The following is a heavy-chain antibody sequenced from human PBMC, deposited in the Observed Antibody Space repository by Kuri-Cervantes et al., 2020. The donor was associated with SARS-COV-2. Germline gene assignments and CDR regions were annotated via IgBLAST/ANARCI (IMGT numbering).Heavy chain of an antibody. J-gene: IGHJ6*02. CDR3: ARYGFGYSTFYGMDV. V-gene: IGHV3-48*02. Sequence: GESLKISCAASGFTFSNSDMNWVRQAPGKGLEWVSYISSSSRTMYNADSVKGRFTISRDNAKNSLYLQMNSLRDEDTAVYYCARYGFGYSTFYGMDVWGQGTTVTVSS. CDR2: ISSSSRTM. CDR1: GFTFSNSD. D-gene: IGHD6-13*01.